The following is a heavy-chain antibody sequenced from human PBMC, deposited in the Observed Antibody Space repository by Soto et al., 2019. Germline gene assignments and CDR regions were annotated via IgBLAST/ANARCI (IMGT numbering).Heavy chain of an antibody. Sequence: ASVKVSCKASGYTFTSYDINWVRQATGQGLEWMGWMNPNSGNTGYAQKFQGRVTMTRNTSISTAYMELSSLRSEDTAVYYCARCMSCGGDCYSSWFDPWGQGTLVTVSS. V-gene: IGHV1-8*01. D-gene: IGHD2-21*01. CDR1: GYTFTSYD. J-gene: IGHJ5*02. CDR3: ARCMSCGGDCYSSWFDP. CDR2: MNPNSGNT.